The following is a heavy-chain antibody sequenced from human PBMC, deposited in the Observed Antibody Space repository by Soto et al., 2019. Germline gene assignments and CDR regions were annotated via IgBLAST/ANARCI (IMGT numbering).Heavy chain of an antibody. CDR3: ARVGVDGMDV. J-gene: IGHJ6*02. V-gene: IGHV4-30-2*01. CDR1: GGSISSGGYS. CDR2: IYHSGST. D-gene: IGHD3-10*01. Sequence: QLQLQESGSGLVKPSQTLSLTCAVSGGSISSGGYSWSWIRQPPGKGLEWIGYIYHSGSTYYNPSRKSRVTISVYRSKNQFSLKLSSVTAADTAVYYCARVGVDGMDVWGQGTTVTVSS.